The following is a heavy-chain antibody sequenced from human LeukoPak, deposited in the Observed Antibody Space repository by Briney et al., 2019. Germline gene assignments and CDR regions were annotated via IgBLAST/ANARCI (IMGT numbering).Heavy chain of an antibody. J-gene: IGHJ4*02. CDR1: GGTFSSYA. CDR2: IIPIFGTA. Sequence: GSSVKVSYKASGGTFSSYAISWVRQAPGQGLEWMGGIIPIFGTANYAQKFQGRVTITADESTSTAYMELSSLRSEDTAVYYCARYYGGAGPNSWYFDYWGQGTLVTVSS. CDR3: ARYYGGAGPNSWYFDY. V-gene: IGHV1-69*01. D-gene: IGHD1-26*01.